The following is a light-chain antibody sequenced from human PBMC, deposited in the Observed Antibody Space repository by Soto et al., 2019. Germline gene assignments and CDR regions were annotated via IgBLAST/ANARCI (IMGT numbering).Light chain of an antibody. Sequence: SSELTQAPSVSVSPGQTASINCSGDKMGDKYASWYQQKAGQSPVLVIYQDDKRPSGIPERFSGSNSGSTATLTISGTQAVDEADYYCQAWDSSTVAFGGGTQLTVL. CDR1: KMGDKY. J-gene: IGLJ2*01. CDR3: QAWDSSTVA. V-gene: IGLV3-1*01. CDR2: QDD.